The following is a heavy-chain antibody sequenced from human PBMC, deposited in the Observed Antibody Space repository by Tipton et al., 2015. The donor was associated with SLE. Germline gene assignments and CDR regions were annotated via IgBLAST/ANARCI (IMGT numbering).Heavy chain of an antibody. Sequence: SLRLSCAVSGDSIISNNYWSWVRQPPGKGPEWIGEMWHIGTTNYNPSLSGRVTISVDTSKNQFSLKLSSVTAADTAVYYCARCYSNYEYFQHWGQGTLVTVSS. V-gene: IGHV4-4*02. D-gene: IGHD4-11*01. CDR1: GDSIISNNY. CDR2: MWHIGTT. CDR3: ARCYSNYEYFQH. J-gene: IGHJ1*01.